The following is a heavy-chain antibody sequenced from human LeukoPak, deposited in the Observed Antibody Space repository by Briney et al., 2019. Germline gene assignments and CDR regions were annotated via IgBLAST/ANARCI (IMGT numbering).Heavy chain of an antibody. CDR1: GVSFSDPG. CDR2: IASKADNYVT. D-gene: IGHD3-10*01. CDR3: TRHHTIGIGENWFAP. J-gene: IGHJ5*02. V-gene: IGHV3-73*01. Sequence: GGSLRLSCAASGVSFSDPGIHWVRHASEKALEWVGRIASKADNYVTEYAASVKGRFTISRDNSKNTAYLQMNSLRTEDTAVYYCTRHHTIGIGENWFAPWGQGTLVTVSS.